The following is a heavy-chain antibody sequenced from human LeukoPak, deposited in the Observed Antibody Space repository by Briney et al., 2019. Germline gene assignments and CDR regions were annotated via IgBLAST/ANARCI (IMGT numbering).Heavy chain of an antibody. V-gene: IGHV3-30*02. Sequence: PGGSLRLSCAASGFTFSSYGMYWVRQAPGKGLEWVAFIRYDGSNKYYADSVKGRFTISRDRSKNTVYLQMNGLRADDTAVYYCAKDDVAAFATGYMDVWGKGTTVTVSS. J-gene: IGHJ6*03. CDR1: GFTFSSYG. CDR2: IRYDGSNK. CDR3: AKDDVAAFATGYMDV. D-gene: IGHD6-6*01.